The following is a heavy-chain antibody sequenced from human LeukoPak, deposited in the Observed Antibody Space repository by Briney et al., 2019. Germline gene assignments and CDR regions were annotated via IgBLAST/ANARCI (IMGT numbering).Heavy chain of an antibody. J-gene: IGHJ4*02. CDR3: TTLHY. CDR2: IKTKTNGWST. V-gene: IGHV3-15*01. Sequence: PGGSLRLSCAASGFTFSNAWMTWVRPAPGKGLEWVGRIKTKTNGWSTDYAAPVKGRFTISRDDSESTLYLQMNGLKTEDTAVYYCTTLHYWGQGTLVSVSS. CDR1: GFTFSNAW.